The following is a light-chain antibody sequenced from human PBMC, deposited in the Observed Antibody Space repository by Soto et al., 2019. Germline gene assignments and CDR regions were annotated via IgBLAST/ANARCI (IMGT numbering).Light chain of an antibody. CDR1: SSDVGFYNY. Sequence: QSVLTQPASVSGSPGQSITISCTGTSSDVGFYNYVSWYQQYPGKAPKLMIFDVSNRPSGVSNRFSGSKSDNTASLTISGLQSEDEADYYCISYTTSSSVVFGGGTKLTGL. J-gene: IGLJ2*01. CDR2: DVS. CDR3: ISYTTSSSVV. V-gene: IGLV2-14*01.